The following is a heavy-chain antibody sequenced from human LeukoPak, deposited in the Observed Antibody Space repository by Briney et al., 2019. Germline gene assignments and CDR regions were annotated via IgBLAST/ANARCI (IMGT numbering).Heavy chain of an antibody. J-gene: IGHJ4*02. V-gene: IGHV3-33*06. CDR2: IWSDGSNK. D-gene: IGHD3-10*01. CDR1: GFTFSSYD. Sequence: GGSLRLSCAASGFTFSSYDMHWVRQAPGKGLEWVAVIWSDGSNKYYADSVKGRFSISRDNSKNTLYLQMNSLRAEDTAVYYYAKDLTPVRGVLDHWGQGTLVTVSS. CDR3: AKDLTPVRGVLDH.